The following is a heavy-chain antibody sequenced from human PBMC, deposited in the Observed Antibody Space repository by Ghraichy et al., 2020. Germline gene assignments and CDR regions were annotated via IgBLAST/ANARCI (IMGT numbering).Heavy chain of an antibody. CDR2: IYYSGNT. J-gene: IGHJ4*02. CDR3: ARDNRPHSTTWYYY. D-gene: IGHD2-2*01. V-gene: IGHV4-59*01. Sequence: SQTLSLTCTVSGGSISPYYWSWIRQSPGKGLEWIGDIYYSGNTNCNPSLKSRVTISLDTSKNQFSLRLTSVTAADTAVYYCARDNRPHSTTWYYYWGQGTLVTVSS. CDR1: GGSISPYY.